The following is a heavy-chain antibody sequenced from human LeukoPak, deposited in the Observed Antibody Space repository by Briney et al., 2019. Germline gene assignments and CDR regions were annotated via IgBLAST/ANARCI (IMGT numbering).Heavy chain of an antibody. CDR3: AKDYYYDSSGYPLPPINYFDY. Sequence: PGGSLRLSCAASGFTFSGYSMNWVRQAPGKGLEWVSSISSSSDYIYYADSVKGRFTISRDNAKNSLYLQMNSLRAEDTAVYYCAKDYYYDSSGYPLPPINYFDYWGQGTLVTVSS. V-gene: IGHV3-21*01. D-gene: IGHD3-22*01. CDR1: GFTFSGYS. J-gene: IGHJ4*02. CDR2: ISSSSDYI.